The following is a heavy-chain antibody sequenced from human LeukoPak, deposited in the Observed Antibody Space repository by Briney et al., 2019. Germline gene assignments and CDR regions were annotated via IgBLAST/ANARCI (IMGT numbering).Heavy chain of an antibody. D-gene: IGHD2-8*01. J-gene: IGHJ3*02. CDR1: GASIRSSSHY. Sequence: SETLSLTCTVSGASIRSSSHYWAWIRQPPGKGLEWIGTIYYSGTTTYNSSLKSRVTISEDTSNNQVSLKVSSVTAADTAMFYCARIMADQNAFDIWGQGTMVTVSS. V-gene: IGHV4-39*01. CDR3: ARIMADQNAFDI. CDR2: IYYSGTT.